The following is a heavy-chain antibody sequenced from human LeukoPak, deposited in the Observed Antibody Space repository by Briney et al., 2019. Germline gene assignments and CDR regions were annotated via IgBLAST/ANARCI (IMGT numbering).Heavy chain of an antibody. CDR2: ILSDGSGD. CDR3: AKTVGANKNYFDY. Sequence: GGSLRLSCAASGFSFNTYDMHWVRQAPGKGLDWVAVILSDGSGDHYADSVRGRFTISRDNSKNTLYLQINDLRPEDRAAYYCAKTVGANKNYFDYWGQGTLVTVSS. V-gene: IGHV3-30*18. J-gene: IGHJ4*01. D-gene: IGHD1-26*01. CDR1: GFSFNTYD.